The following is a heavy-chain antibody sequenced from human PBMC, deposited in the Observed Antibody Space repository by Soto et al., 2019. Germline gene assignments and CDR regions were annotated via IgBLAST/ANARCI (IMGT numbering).Heavy chain of an antibody. CDR2: IYSGGST. J-gene: IGHJ4*02. D-gene: IGHD1-26*01. CDR3: AKGTVGASNGFDY. V-gene: IGHV3-66*01. CDR1: GFTVSSNY. Sequence: EVQLVESGGGLVQPGGSLRLSCAASGFTVSSNYMSWVRQAPGKGLAWVSVIYSGGSTYYADSVKGRFTISRDNSKYTLYLQMKRLRAEETAVYYCAKGTVGASNGFDYWGQGTLVTV.